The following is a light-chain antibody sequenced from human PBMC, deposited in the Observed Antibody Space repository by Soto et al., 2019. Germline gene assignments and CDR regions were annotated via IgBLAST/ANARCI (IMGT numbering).Light chain of an antibody. V-gene: IGLV2-23*01. CDR3: CSYAGSSTS. CDR2: EGS. J-gene: IGLJ3*02. CDR1: SSDVGSYNL. Sequence: QSALTQPASVSGSPGQSITISCTGTSSDVGSYNLVSWYQQHPGKAPKLMIYEGSKRPSGVSNRFSGSKSGNTASLTISGLQAEEEADYYCCSYAGSSTSFGGGTKLTVL.